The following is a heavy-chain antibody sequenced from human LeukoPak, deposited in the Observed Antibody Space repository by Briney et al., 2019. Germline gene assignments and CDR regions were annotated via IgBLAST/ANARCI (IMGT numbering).Heavy chain of an antibody. J-gene: IGHJ4*02. V-gene: IGHV3-11*01. Sequence: PGGSLRLSCAASGLTFSNAWMSWVRQAPGKGLQWISFISSGGSTTNYADSVKGRFTISRDNAKNSLYLQMNSLRAEDTAVYYCARVRSNGWYFDYWGQGTLVTVSS. CDR3: ARVRSNGWYFDY. CDR1: GLTFSNAW. D-gene: IGHD6-19*01. CDR2: ISSGGSTT.